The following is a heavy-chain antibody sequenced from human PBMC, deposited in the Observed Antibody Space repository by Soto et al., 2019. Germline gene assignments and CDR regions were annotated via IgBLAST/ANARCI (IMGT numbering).Heavy chain of an antibody. D-gene: IGHD2-15*01. V-gene: IGHV3-9*01. CDR3: AKDQGLRGYCSGGSCYRPYYYMDV. CDR2: ISWNSGSI. J-gene: IGHJ6*03. CDR1: GFTFDDYA. Sequence: SLRLSCAASGFTFDDYAMHWVRQAPGKGLEWVSGISWNSGSIGYADSVKGRFTISRDNAKNSLYLQMNSLRAEDTALYYCAKDQGLRGYCSGGSCYRPYYYMDVWGKGTSVTVSS.